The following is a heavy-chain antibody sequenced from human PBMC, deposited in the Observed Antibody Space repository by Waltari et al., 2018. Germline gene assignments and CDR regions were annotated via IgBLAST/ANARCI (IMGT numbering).Heavy chain of an antibody. D-gene: IGHD6-13*01. J-gene: IGHJ4*02. Sequence: QVQLQESGPGLVKPSETLSLTCAVSGYSISSGYYWGWIRQPPGKGLEWIGSIYHSGSTYYNPSLKSRVTISVDTSKNQFSLKLSSVTAADTAVYYCAREEGSSWYYFDYWGQGTLVTVSS. CDR2: IYHSGST. V-gene: IGHV4-38-2*02. CDR3: AREEGSSWYYFDY. CDR1: GYSISSGYY.